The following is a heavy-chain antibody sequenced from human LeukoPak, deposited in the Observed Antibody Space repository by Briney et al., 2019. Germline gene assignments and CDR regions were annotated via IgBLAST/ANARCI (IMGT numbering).Heavy chain of an antibody. V-gene: IGHV1-46*01. J-gene: IGHJ4*02. Sequence: ASVKVSCKASGYTFTSYYMHWVRQAPGQGLEWMGIINPSGGSTRYAQKFQGRVTMTRDTSTSTVYMELSSLSSEDTAVYYCARDLYGGNSEVVYWGQGTLVTVSS. CDR3: ARDLYGGNSEVVY. CDR1: GYTFTSYY. D-gene: IGHD4-23*01. CDR2: INPSGGST.